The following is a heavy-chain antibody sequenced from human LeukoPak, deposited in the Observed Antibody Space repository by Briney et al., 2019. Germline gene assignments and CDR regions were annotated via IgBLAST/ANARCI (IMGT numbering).Heavy chain of an antibody. Sequence: GGSLRLSCAASGFSVSNNYMTWVRQAPGKGLEWISVIYSDGSKYYADSVKGRFSISRDNSKNTLYLQMNSLRGEDTAVYYCTRCIVRVGLDYLDYWGPGTLVTVSP. CDR3: TRCIVRVGLDYLDY. V-gene: IGHV3-53*01. J-gene: IGHJ4*02. D-gene: IGHD1-26*01. CDR1: GFSVSNNY. CDR2: IYSDGSK.